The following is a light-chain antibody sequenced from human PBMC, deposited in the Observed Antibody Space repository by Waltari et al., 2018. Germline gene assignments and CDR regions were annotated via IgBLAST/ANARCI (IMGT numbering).Light chain of an antibody. CDR2: DNN. Sequence: QSVLTPPPSVSAAPGQKVTISCSGTGPHIGNNFVSWYQQLPGTAPKLLIYDNNKRPSGIPDRFSGSKSGTSATLGITGLQTGDEADYYCGTWDTDLSVVFGGGTKLTVL. J-gene: IGLJ2*01. CDR1: GPHIGNNF. V-gene: IGLV1-51*01. CDR3: GTWDTDLSVV.